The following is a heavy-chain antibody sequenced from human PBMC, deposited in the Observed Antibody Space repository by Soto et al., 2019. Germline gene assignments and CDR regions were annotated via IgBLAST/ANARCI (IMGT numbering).Heavy chain of an antibody. V-gene: IGHV4-34*01. CDR3: ATGGDYTPTDV. CDR1: GGSFSGYY. J-gene: IGHJ6*02. Sequence: QVQLQQWGAGLLKPSETLSLTCAVYGGSFSGYYWSWIRQPPGKGLEWIGEINHSGSTNYNPSLNNRVNTSVDTSKNQFSLKLSSVTAADTAVYYCATGGDYTPTDVWGQGTTVTVSS. D-gene: IGHD4-17*01. CDR2: INHSGST.